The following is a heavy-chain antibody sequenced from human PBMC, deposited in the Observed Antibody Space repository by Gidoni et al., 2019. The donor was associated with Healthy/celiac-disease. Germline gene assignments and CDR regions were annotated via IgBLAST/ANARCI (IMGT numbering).Heavy chain of an antibody. CDR3: TRSYTSSWIDAFDI. CDR1: GFTFRGSA. Sequence: EVQLVESGGGLVQPGGSLTLSCAASGFTFRGSAMPWVRQASGKGLEWVGRIRSKANSHATAYAASVKGRFTISRDDSKNTAYLQMNSLKTEDTAVDYCTRSYTSSWIDAFDIWGQGTMVTVSS. CDR2: IRSKANSHAT. D-gene: IGHD6-13*01. J-gene: IGHJ3*02. V-gene: IGHV3-73*01.